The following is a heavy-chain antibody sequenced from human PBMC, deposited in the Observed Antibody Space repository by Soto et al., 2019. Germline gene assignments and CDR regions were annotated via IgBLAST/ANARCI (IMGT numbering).Heavy chain of an antibody. V-gene: IGHV3-23*01. Sequence: EVQLLESGGGLVQPGGSLRLSCVDSGFTFSSYAMSWVRQAPGKGLEWVSAISGSGGVTYYADSVKGRFTISRDNSKNTLYLQMNNLRAEDTAVYYCARGQRSSGWDCWGQGTLVTVSS. CDR3: ARGQRSSGWDC. J-gene: IGHJ4*02. D-gene: IGHD6-19*01. CDR2: ISGSGGVT. CDR1: GFTFSSYA.